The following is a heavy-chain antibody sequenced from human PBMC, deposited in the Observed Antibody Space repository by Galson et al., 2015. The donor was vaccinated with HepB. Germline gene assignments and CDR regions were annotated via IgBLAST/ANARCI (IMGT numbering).Heavy chain of an antibody. CDR3: ARVSGDTAMAPSDY. V-gene: IGHV1-2*04. CDR1: GYTFTGHY. D-gene: IGHD5-18*01. CDR2: INPNTGGT. Sequence: SVKVSCKASGYTFTGHYIHWVRQAPGQGLEWMGWINPNTGGTEHAQKFQDWVTLTSDTSISTAYMELSGLKSDDTAMYYCARVSGDTAMAPSDYWGQGTLVTVSS. J-gene: IGHJ4*02.